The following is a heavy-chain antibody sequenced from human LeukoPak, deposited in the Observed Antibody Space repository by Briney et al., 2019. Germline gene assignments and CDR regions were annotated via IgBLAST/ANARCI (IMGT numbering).Heavy chain of an antibody. J-gene: IGHJ6*03. Sequence: GGSLRLSCAASEFTFSSYAMHWVRQAPGKGLEYVSAISSNGGSTYYANSVKGRFTISRDNSKNTQYLQMGSLRAEDMAVYYCARRERWLQFGYMDVWGKGTTVTVSS. CDR3: ARRERWLQFGYMDV. CDR1: EFTFSSYA. CDR2: ISSNGGST. V-gene: IGHV3-64*01. D-gene: IGHD5-24*01.